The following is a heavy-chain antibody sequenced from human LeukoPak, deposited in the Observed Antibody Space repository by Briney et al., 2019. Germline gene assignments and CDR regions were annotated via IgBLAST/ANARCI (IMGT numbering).Heavy chain of an antibody. D-gene: IGHD3-3*01. CDR3: ARHGPLYDIWSAQFYFDS. CDR2: IYFSGTT. V-gene: IGHV4-59*08. CDR1: GDSISTYY. J-gene: IGHJ4*02. Sequence: SETLSLTCTVSGDSISTYYWSWIRQPPGKELEWIGYIYFSGTTKYSPSLKSRVTTSVDTSKDQFSLSLSSVTAADTAVYYCARHGPLYDIWSAQFYFDSWGQGTLVTVSS.